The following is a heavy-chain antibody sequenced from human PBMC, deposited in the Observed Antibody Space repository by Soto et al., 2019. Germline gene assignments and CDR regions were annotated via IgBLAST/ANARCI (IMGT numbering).Heavy chain of an antibody. CDR3: ARVIYSSGWFFDY. Sequence: GSLRLSCAASGFTFSSYWMSWVRQAPGKGLEWVANIKQDGSEKYYVDSVKGRFTISRDNAKNSLYLQMNSLRAEDTAVYYCARVIYSSGWFFDYWGQGTLVTVSS. CDR1: GFTFSSYW. D-gene: IGHD6-19*01. J-gene: IGHJ4*02. V-gene: IGHV3-7*01. CDR2: IKQDGSEK.